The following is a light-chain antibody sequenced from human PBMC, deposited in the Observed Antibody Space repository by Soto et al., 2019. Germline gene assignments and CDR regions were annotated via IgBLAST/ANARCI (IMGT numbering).Light chain of an antibody. CDR2: EVS. V-gene: IGLV2-8*01. Sequence: QSALTQPPSASGSPGQSVTISCTGTSSDVGGYNYVSWYQQHPGKAPKLMISEVSKRPSGVPDRFSGYKSGNTASLTVSGLQAEDEADYYFSSFAGNNNLVFGGGTKLTVL. CDR1: SSDVGGYNY. J-gene: IGLJ2*01. CDR3: SSFAGNNNLV.